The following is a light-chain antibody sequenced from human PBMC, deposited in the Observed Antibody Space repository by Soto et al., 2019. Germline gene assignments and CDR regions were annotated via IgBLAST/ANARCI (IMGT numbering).Light chain of an antibody. CDR1: SSDVGGYNY. J-gene: IGLJ2*01. Sequence: QSALTQPASVSGSPGESITISCTGTSSDVGGYNYVSWYQQHPDKAPKLMIYDVSNRPSGVSNRLSGSKSGNTASLTISGLQAEDEADYYCFSYTSSGTMIFGGGTKLTVL. CDR2: DVS. V-gene: IGLV2-14*03. CDR3: FSYTSSGTMI.